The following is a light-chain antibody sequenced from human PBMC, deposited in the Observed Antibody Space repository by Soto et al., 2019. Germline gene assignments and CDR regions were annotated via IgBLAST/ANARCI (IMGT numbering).Light chain of an antibody. J-gene: IGLJ1*01. Sequence: QSVLTQPASVSESPGQSITISCTGTSSDVESYKLVSWYQQHPDKAPKLIIYEGNKRPSGVSNRFSGSKSGNTAPLTISGLQAEDDADYYCCSYAGSTTFYVFGTGTKVTVL. CDR3: CSYAGSTTFYV. CDR2: EGN. V-gene: IGLV2-23*01. CDR1: SSDVESYKL.